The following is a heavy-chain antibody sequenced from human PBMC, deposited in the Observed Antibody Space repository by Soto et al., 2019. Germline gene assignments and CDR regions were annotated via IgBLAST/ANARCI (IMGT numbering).Heavy chain of an antibody. CDR1: GFTFSSYG. CDR2: ISYDGSNK. J-gene: IGHJ4*02. CDR3: AKDQSTGNDFWSGYYDAPDY. Sequence: GGSLRLSCAASGFTFSSYGMHWVRQAPGKGLEWVAVISYDGSNKYYADSVKGRFTISRDNSKNTLYLQMNSLRAEDTAVYYCAKDQSTGNDFWSGYYDAPDYWGQGTLVTVSS. D-gene: IGHD3-3*01. V-gene: IGHV3-30*18.